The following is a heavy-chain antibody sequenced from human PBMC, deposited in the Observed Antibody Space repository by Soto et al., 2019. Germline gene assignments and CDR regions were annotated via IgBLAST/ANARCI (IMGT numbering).Heavy chain of an antibody. CDR2: ISYDGSNK. CDR3: AKDRAGFNDY. Sequence: SLRLSCAASGFTFSSYGMHWVRQAPGKGLEWVAVISYDGSNKYYADSVKGRFTISRDNSKNTLYLQMNSLRAEDTAVYYCAKDRAGFNDYWGQGTLVTVSS. D-gene: IGHD6-19*01. CDR1: GFTFSSYG. V-gene: IGHV3-30*18. J-gene: IGHJ4*02.